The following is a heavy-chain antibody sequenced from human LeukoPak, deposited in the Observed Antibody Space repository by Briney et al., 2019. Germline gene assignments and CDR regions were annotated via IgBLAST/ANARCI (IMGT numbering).Heavy chain of an antibody. CDR3: AREGVDDSYGMDV. CDR2: IKPSDGSI. Sequence: ASVKVSCKASGNTFTSNYLHWVRQGPAQGLEWMAIIKPSDGSILYAQKFQGRITVTRDTSTSTVYMELSSLRSEDTAVYYCAREGVDDSYGMDVWGQGTTVTVFS. D-gene: IGHD3-3*01. CDR1: GNTFTSNY. V-gene: IGHV1-46*01. J-gene: IGHJ6*02.